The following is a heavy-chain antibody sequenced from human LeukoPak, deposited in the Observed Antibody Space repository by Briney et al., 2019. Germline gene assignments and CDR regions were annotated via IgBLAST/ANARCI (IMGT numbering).Heavy chain of an antibody. D-gene: IGHD3-22*01. V-gene: IGHV3-23*01. J-gene: IGHJ4*02. CDR2: ISGSGGST. CDR3: ASDSTTYYYDSSGYYYVGFIDY. Sequence: AISGSGGSTYYADSVKGRFTISRDNAKNTLYLQMNSLRAEDTAVYYCASDSTTYYYDSSGYYYVGFIDYWGQGTLVTVSS.